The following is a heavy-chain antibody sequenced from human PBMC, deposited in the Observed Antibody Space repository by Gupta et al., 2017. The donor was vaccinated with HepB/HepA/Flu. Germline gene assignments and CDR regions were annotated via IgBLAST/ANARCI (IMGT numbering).Heavy chain of an antibody. CDR1: GASFSDNY. V-gene: IGHV4-34*02. CDR2: ITHSGSI. D-gene: IGHD6-19*01. CDR3: VAGLLTVGY. J-gene: IGHJ4*02. Sequence: QVQLQQWGTGLLKPSETLSLTCAVYGASFSDNYWSWIRQPPEKGLEWIGEITHSGSINYNPSLKSRVTISVDTSKNQFSLKLSSVTAADTAVYYCVAGLLTVGYWGQGTLVTVSS.